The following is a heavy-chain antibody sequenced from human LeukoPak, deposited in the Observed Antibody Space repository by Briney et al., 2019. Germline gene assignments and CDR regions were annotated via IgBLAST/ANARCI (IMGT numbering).Heavy chain of an antibody. V-gene: IGHV3-15*01. D-gene: IGHD2-15*01. CDR1: GFTFSNAW. CDR2: IKSKTDGGTT. CDR3: ARRGGTPDY. Sequence: GGSLRLSCAASGFTFSNAWMSWVRQAPGKGLEWVGRIKSKTDGGTTDYAAPVKGRFTISRDNAKNSLYLQMNSLRAEDTSVYYCARRGGTPDYWGQGTLVTVSS. J-gene: IGHJ4*02.